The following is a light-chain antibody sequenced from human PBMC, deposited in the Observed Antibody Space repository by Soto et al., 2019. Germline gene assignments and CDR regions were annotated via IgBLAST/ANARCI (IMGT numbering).Light chain of an antibody. Sequence: QSVLTQPRSVSGSPGQSVTISCTGTSSDVGGYNYVSWYQQHPGKAPKLMIYDVSKRPSGVPDRFSGSKSGNTASLTISGLQAEDEADYYCCSYAGSYVFATGTKLTVL. V-gene: IGLV2-11*01. J-gene: IGLJ1*01. CDR3: CSYAGSYV. CDR1: SSDVGGYNY. CDR2: DVS.